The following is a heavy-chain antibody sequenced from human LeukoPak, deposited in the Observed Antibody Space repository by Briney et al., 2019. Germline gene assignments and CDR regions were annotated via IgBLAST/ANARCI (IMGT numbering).Heavy chain of an antibody. CDR3: ARLYFFVGRVGSYYMDV. D-gene: IGHD2-15*01. J-gene: IGHJ6*03. CDR2: IYYSGST. V-gene: IGHV4-39*01. Sequence: SETLSLTCTVSGGSISSYYWGWIRQPPGKGLEWIGSIYYSGSTYYNPSLKSRVTISVDTSKNQFSLKLSSVTAADTAVYYCARLYFFVGRVGSYYMDVWGKGTTVTISS. CDR1: GGSISSYY.